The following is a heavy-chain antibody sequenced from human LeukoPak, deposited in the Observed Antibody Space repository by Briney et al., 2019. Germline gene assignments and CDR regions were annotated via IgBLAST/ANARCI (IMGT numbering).Heavy chain of an antibody. V-gene: IGHV3-33*08. CDR3: ARGGYILTGIDY. J-gene: IGHJ4*02. D-gene: IGHD3-9*01. CDR1: GFTVSSNY. CDR2: IWYDGSNK. Sequence: GGSLRLSCAASGFTVSSNYMSWVRQAPGKGLEWVAVIWYDGSNKYYADSVKGRFTISRDNSKNTLYLQMNSLRAEDTAVYYCARGGYILTGIDYWGQGTLVTVSS.